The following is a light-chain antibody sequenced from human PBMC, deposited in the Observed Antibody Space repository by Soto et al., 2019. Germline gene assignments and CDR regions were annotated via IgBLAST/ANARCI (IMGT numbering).Light chain of an antibody. CDR3: QQYDSSPYT. V-gene: IGKV3-20*01. CDR1: QSVSSN. J-gene: IGKJ2*01. CDR2: GAA. Sequence: EIVMTQSPATLSVSPGERATLSCRASQSVSSNLAWYQQKPGQAPRLLIFGAASRATGIPDRFSGSGFGTDFTLTISRLEPEDFAVYYCQQYDSSPYTFGQGTKLEIK.